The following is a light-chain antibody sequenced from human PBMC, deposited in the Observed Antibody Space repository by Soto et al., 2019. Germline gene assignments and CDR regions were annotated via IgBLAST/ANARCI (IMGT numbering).Light chain of an antibody. J-gene: IGLJ2*01. CDR1: NSDVGGYNY. Sequence: QSALTQPASVSGSPGQSITISCTGTNSDVGGYNYVSWYQQHPGKAPKLMIYEVSNRPSGVSNRFSGSKSGNTASLFISGLQAEDEAHYYCSSYTSSLTRVFGGGTKVTVL. V-gene: IGLV2-14*01. CDR3: SSYTSSLTRV. CDR2: EVS.